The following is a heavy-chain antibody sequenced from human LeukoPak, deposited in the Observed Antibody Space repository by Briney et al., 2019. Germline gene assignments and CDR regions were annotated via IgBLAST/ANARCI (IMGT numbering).Heavy chain of an antibody. CDR3: ARLGTGPSYYYGMDV. J-gene: IGHJ6*02. CDR2: IYYSGST. V-gene: IGHV4-59*08. CDR1: GGYISSYY. D-gene: IGHD5-18*01. Sequence: SETLSLTCTVSGGYISSYYWSWIRQPPGKGLEWIGYIYYSGSTNYNPSLKSRVTISVDTFKNQFSLKLSSVTAADTAVYYCARLGTGPSYYYGMDVWGQGTTVTVSS.